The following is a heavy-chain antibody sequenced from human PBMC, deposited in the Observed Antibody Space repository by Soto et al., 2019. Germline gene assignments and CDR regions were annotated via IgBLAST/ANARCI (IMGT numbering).Heavy chain of an antibody. V-gene: IGHV4-31*03. CDR1: GGSISSGCYY. J-gene: IGHJ6*03. Sequence: QVQLQESGPGLVKPSQTLSLTCTVSGGSISSGCYYWSWIRQHPGKGLEWIGYIYYSGSTYYNPSLRSRVTISVDTSKNQFSLKLSSVTAADTAVYHCARDPGRYYYMDVWGKGTTVTVSS. CDR3: ARDPGRYYYMDV. CDR2: IYYSGST.